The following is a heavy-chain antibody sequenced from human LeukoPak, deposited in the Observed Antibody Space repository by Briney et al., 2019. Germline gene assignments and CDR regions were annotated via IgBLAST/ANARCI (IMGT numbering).Heavy chain of an antibody. J-gene: IGHJ6*03. CDR3: ARLPAAPPMDV. CDR1: GFTFSSYS. Sequence: GGSLRLSCAASGFTFSSYSMNWVRQAPGKGLEWVSSISSSSSYIYYADSVKGRFTISRDNAKNSLHLQMNSLRAEDTAVHYCARLPAAPPMDVWGKGTTVTVSS. CDR2: ISSSSSYI. D-gene: IGHD2-2*01. V-gene: IGHV3-21*01.